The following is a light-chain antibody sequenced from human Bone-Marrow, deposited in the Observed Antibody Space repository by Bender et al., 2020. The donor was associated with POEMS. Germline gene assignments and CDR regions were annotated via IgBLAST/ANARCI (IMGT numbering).Light chain of an antibody. CDR1: KYFNL. J-gene: IGLJ3*02. Sequence: QSALTQPASVSGSPGQSITISCTGIKYFNLVSWYQQHPGKAPKLLIYDVSNRPSGVSNRFSGSKSGNTASLTISGLQAEDEADYYCSSYTSSSTRVFGGGTKLTVL. V-gene: IGLV2-14*01. CDR2: DVS. CDR3: SSYTSSSTRV.